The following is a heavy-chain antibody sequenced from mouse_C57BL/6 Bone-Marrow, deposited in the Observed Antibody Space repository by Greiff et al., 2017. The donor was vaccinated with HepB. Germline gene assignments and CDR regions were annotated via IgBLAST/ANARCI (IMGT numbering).Heavy chain of an antibody. Sequence: VKLMESGPELVKPGASVKISCKASGYSFTSYYIHWVKQRPGQGLEWIGWIYPGSGNTKYNEKFKGKATLTADTSSSTAYMQLSSLTSEDSAVYYCARAGDYDGGGFDYWGQGTTLTVSS. V-gene: IGHV1-66*01. CDR1: GYSFTSYY. CDR3: ARAGDYDGGGFDY. D-gene: IGHD2-4*01. J-gene: IGHJ2*01. CDR2: IYPGSGNT.